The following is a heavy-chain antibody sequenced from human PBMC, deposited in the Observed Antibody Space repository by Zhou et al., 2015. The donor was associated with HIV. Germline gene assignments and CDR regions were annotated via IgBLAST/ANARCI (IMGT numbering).Heavy chain of an antibody. V-gene: IGHV1-69*02. CDR2: IIPILGIA. CDR3: ASGYDCSSTSCYGAYGMDV. Sequence: QVQLVQSGAEVKKPGSSVKVSCKASGGTFSSYTISWVRQAPGQGLEWMGRIIPILGIANYAQKFQGRVTITADKSTSTAYMELSSLRSEDTAVYYCASGYDCSSTSCYGAYGMDVWGQGTTVTVSS. D-gene: IGHD2-2*01. J-gene: IGHJ6*02. CDR1: GGTFSSYT.